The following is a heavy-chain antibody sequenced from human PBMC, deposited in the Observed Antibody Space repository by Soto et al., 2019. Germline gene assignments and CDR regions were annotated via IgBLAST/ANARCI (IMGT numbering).Heavy chain of an antibody. V-gene: IGHV3-66*01. D-gene: IGHD5-18*01. J-gene: IGHJ4*02. CDR1: GFTVSSNY. CDR3: ARDKPGYSYGDGY. Sequence: EVQLVESGGGLVQPGGSLRLSCAASGFTVSSNYMSWVRQAPGKGLEWVSVIYSGGSTYYADSVKGRFTISRDNSKNMLYLQMNSLRAEDTAVYYCARDKPGYSYGDGYWGQGTLVTVSS. CDR2: IYSGGST.